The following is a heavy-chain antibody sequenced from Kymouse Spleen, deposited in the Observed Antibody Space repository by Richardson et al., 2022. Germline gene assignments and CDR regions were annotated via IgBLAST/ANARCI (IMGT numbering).Heavy chain of an antibody. D-gene: IGHD3-9*01. J-gene: IGHJ6*02. CDR1: GGSISSGGYY. Sequence: QVQLQESGPGLVKPSQTLSLTCTVSGGSISSGGYYWSWIRQHPGKGLEWIGYIYYSGSTYYNPSLKSRVTISVDTSKNQFSLKLSSVTAADTAVYYCAREGLRYFDWLLWDYYGMDVWGQGTTVTVSS. CDR2: IYYSGST. CDR3: AREGLRYFDWLLWDYYGMDV. V-gene: IGHV4-31*03.